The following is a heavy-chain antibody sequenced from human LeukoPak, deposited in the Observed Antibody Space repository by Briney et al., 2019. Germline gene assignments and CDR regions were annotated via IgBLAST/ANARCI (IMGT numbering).Heavy chain of an antibody. J-gene: IGHJ4*02. Sequence: GGSLRLSCADSRFIFSGYSMHWVRQAPGKGLEWVAVISYDGSNKYYADSVKGRFTISRDNSKNTLYLQMNSLRAEDTAVYYCAKGGYYWGQGTLVTVSS. D-gene: IGHD3-16*01. CDR3: AKGGYY. CDR1: RFIFSGYS. CDR2: ISYDGSNK. V-gene: IGHV3-30*18.